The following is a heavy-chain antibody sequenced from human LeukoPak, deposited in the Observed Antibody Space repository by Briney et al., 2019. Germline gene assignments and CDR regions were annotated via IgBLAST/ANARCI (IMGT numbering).Heavy chain of an antibody. CDR3: AKDRYYFDY. Sequence: GGSLRLSCAASGFTVSSTYMSWVRQAPGKGLEWISVIFSGGSTYYADSVKGRFTISRDNSKNTLYLQMNSLRAEDTAVYYCAKDRYYFDYWGQGTLVTVSS. CDR1: GFTVSSTY. V-gene: IGHV3-53*01. J-gene: IGHJ4*02. CDR2: IFSGGST.